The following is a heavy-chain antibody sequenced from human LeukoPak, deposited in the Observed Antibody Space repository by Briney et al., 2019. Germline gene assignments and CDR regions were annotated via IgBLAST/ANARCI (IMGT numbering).Heavy chain of an antibody. D-gene: IGHD6-13*01. Sequence: ASVKVSCKASGYTFTSYGISWVRQAPGQGLEWMGWINPNSGGTNYAQKFQGRVTMTRDTSISTAYMELSRLRSDDTAVYYCAREATYSSSWRPNNWFDSWGQGTLVTVSS. CDR2: INPNSGGT. CDR3: AREATYSSSWRPNNWFDS. J-gene: IGHJ5*01. V-gene: IGHV1-2*02. CDR1: GYTFTSYG.